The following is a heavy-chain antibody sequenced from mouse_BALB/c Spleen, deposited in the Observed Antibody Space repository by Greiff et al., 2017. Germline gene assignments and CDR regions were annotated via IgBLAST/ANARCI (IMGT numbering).Heavy chain of an antibody. CDR3: ARDQGCYYALAY. CDR2: IWAGGST. D-gene: IGHD1-1*01. J-gene: IGHJ3*01. Sequence: VQLVESGPGLVAPSQSLSITCTASGFSLNSYGVHWVRPPPGKGLEWLGGIWAGGSTNYNSALMSRLSISKDNTKSQVFLKMNSLQTDDTSMYYGARDQGCYYALAYWGQGTLVTVSA. CDR1: GFSLNSYG. V-gene: IGHV2-9*02.